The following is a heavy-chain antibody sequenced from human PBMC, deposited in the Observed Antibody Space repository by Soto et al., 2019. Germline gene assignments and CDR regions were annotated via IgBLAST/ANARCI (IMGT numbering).Heavy chain of an antibody. V-gene: IGHV3-23*01. D-gene: IGHD3-3*01. Sequence: GGSLRLSCAASGFTFSSYAMSWVRQAPGKGLEWVSAICGSGGSTYYADSVKGRFTISRDNSKNTLYLQMNSLRAEDTAVYYCAKDKGVRFLNNWFDPWGQGTLVTVSS. CDR3: AKDKGVRFLNNWFDP. CDR1: GFTFSSYA. CDR2: ICGSGGST. J-gene: IGHJ5*02.